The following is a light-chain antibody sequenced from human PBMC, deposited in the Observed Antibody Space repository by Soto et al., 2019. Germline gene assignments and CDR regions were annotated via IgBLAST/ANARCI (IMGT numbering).Light chain of an antibody. Sequence: EIVLTQSPATLSVSPVERATLSCRASQSVSSNLAWYQQMPGQAPRLLIYGASTRATGLPARFSGSGSGTEFTLTIRSLQSEDFAVYYCQQYNDWPQTFGQGTRLEI. CDR1: QSVSSN. CDR2: GAS. J-gene: IGKJ5*01. CDR3: QQYNDWPQT. V-gene: IGKV3-15*01.